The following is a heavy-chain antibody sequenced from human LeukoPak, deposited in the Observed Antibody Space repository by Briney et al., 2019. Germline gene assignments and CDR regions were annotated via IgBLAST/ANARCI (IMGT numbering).Heavy chain of an antibody. CDR2: INPSGGST. CDR1: GYTFTSYY. J-gene: IGHJ5*02. V-gene: IGHV1-46*01. CDR3: ARLRLGYDFWSGSYNWFDP. Sequence: ASVKVSCKVSGYTFTSYYMHWVRQAPGQGLEWMGIINPSGGSTSYAQKFQGRVTMTRDTSTSTVYMELSSLRSEDTAVYYCARLRLGYDFWSGSYNWFDPWGQGTLVTVSS. D-gene: IGHD3-3*01.